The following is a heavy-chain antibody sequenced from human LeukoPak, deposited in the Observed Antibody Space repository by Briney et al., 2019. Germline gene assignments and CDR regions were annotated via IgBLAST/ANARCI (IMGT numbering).Heavy chain of an antibody. J-gene: IGHJ4*02. CDR1: AGSINNYY. V-gene: IGHV4-59*12. D-gene: IGHD3-9*01. CDR3: ARVTVWQYYFDY. Sequence: SETLSLTCTVSAGSINNYYWSWIRQPPGKGLEWIGYIYYSGSTNYNPSLKSRVTISVDTSKNQFSLKLSSVTAADTAVYYCARVTVWQYYFDYWGQGTLVTVSS. CDR2: IYYSGST.